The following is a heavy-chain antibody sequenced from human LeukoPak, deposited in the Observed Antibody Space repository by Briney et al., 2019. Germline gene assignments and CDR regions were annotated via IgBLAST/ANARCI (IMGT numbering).Heavy chain of an antibody. CDR3: ATALGGSGSYSFDY. Sequence: SVTVSCKASGGTFSSYAISWVRQAPGQGLEWMGGIIPIFGTANYAQKFQGRVTITADKSTSTAYMELSSLRSEDTAVYYCATALGGSGSYSFDYWGQGTLVTVSS. CDR1: GGTFSSYA. D-gene: IGHD3-10*01. CDR2: IIPIFGTA. V-gene: IGHV1-69*06. J-gene: IGHJ4*02.